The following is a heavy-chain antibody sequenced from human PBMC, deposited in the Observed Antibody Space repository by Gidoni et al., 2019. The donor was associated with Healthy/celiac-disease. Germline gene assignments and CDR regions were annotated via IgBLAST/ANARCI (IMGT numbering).Heavy chain of an antibody. CDR2: IRSKANSYAT. CDR3: TRLAWGGSYSYFDY. J-gene: IGHJ4*02. D-gene: IGHD1-26*01. Sequence: EVQLVESGGGLVQPGGSLTLSCAASGFTFSGSAMHWVRQASGKGLEWVGRIRSKANSYATAYAASVKGRFTISRDDSKNTAYLQMNSLKTEDTAVYYCTRLAWGGSYSYFDYWGQGTLVTVSS. V-gene: IGHV3-73*02. CDR1: GFTFSGSA.